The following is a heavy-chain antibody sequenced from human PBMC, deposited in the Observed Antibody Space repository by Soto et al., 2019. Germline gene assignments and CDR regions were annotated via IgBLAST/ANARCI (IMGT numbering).Heavy chain of an antibody. J-gene: IGHJ5*02. V-gene: IGHV3-23*01. Sequence: GSLRLSCAASGFIFENFGMSCVRPAPRKGLEWISSISGSGFKKYYADSVKGRFTISRDNSKSTVYLELNNLSAEDTAVYHCAKNQGVELVPLATVDWFDPWGQGSVVTVSS. CDR3: AKNQGVELVPLATVDWFDP. CDR2: ISGSGFKK. CDR1: GFIFENFG. D-gene: IGHD1-26*01.